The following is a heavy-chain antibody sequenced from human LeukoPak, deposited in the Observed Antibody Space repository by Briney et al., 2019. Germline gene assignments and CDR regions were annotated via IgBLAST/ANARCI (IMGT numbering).Heavy chain of an antibody. CDR2: IYSGGST. V-gene: IGHV3-66*01. J-gene: IGHJ4*02. CDR3: ARDASDYYDSSGYWGPTPFDY. Sequence: GGSLRLSCAASGFTVSSNYMSWVRQAPGKGLEWVSVIYSGGSTYYADSVKGRFTISRDNSKNTLYLQMNSLRAEDTAVYYCARDASDYYDSSGYWGPTPFDYWGQGTLVTVSS. D-gene: IGHD3-22*01. CDR1: GFTVSSNY.